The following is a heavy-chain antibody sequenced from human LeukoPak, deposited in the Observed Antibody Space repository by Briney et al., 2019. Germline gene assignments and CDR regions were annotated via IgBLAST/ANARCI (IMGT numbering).Heavy chain of an antibody. J-gene: IGHJ4*02. CDR2: INQDGSEK. V-gene: IGHV3-7*05. Sequence: GGSLRLSCAASGFTFSSHWMSWVRQAPGKGLEWVANINQDGSEKYYVDSVKGRFTISRDNAKNSLYVQMTSLRAEDTAVYYCARGHVVRGLVWDYWGQGTLVTVSS. CDR1: GFTFSSHW. CDR3: ARGHVVRGLVWDY. D-gene: IGHD3-10*01.